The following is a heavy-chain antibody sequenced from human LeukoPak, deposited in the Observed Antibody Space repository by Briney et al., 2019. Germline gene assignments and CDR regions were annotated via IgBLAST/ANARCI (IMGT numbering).Heavy chain of an antibody. D-gene: IGHD6-13*01. Sequence: PSETLSLTCTVSGGSISSYYWSWIRQPPGKGLEWIGYIYYSGSTNYNPSLKSRVTISVDTSKNQFSLKLSSVTAADTAVYYCARDTSSSSPFGDWGQGTLVTVSS. CDR3: ARDTSSSSPFGD. CDR2: IYYSGST. J-gene: IGHJ4*02. V-gene: IGHV4-59*01. CDR1: GGSISSYY.